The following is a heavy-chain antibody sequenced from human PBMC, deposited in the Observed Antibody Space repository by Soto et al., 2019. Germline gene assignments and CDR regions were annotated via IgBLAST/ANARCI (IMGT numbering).Heavy chain of an antibody. V-gene: IGHV3-11*06. CDR2: ISSSSSYT. J-gene: IGHJ4*02. CDR1: GFTFSDYY. CDR3: ARVVREGADYVWGSYRQLYYFVY. Sequence: QVQLVESGGGLDKPGGSLRLSCAASGFTFSDYYMSWIRQAPGKGLEWVSYISSSSSYTNYADSVKGRFTISRDNAKNSLYLQMNSLRAEDTAVYHCARVVREGADYVWGSYRQLYYFVYWGQGTLVTVSS. D-gene: IGHD3-16*02.